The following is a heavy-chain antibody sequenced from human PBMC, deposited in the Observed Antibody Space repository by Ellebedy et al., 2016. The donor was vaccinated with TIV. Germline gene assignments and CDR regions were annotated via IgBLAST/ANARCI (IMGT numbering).Heavy chain of an antibody. CDR2: ISSSGGHI. V-gene: IGHV3-21*01. CDR1: GFTFSTYS. J-gene: IGHJ4*02. Sequence: GESLKISCAASGFTFSTYSMSWVRQAPGKGLEWVSSISSSGGHIYYADSVQGRFTISRDNAKNSLSLQMNSLRGEDTALYYWAKKGPEGSFDFWGLGTLVTVSS. CDR3: AKKGPEGSFDF.